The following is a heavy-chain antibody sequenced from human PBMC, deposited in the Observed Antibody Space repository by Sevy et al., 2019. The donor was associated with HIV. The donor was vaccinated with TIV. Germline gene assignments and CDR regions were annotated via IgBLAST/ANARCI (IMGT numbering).Heavy chain of an antibody. CDR1: GESFSGYY. J-gene: IGHJ4*02. Sequence: SETLSLTCAVSGESFSGYYWSWIRQPPGKGLEWIGEINESGSTSYNPPLKSRVTISVDTSKQQFSLKLSSVTAAETAIYYCARAPRGYDAYWGQGTLVTVSS. V-gene: IGHV4-34*01. CDR3: ARAPRGYDAY. CDR2: INESGST. D-gene: IGHD3-3*01.